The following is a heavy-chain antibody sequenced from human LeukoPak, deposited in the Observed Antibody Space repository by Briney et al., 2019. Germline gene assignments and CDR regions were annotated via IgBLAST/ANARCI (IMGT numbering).Heavy chain of an antibody. CDR3: ARGTPQPAYYYYYYMDV. CDR1: GGTFSSYA. CDR2: IIPIFGTA. Sequence: ASVKVSCKASGGTFSSYAISWVRQAPGQGLEWMGGIIPIFGTANYAQKFQGRVTITTDESTSTAYMELSSLRSEDTAVYYCARGTPQPAYYYYYYMDVWGKGTTVTVSS. D-gene: IGHD2-2*01. J-gene: IGHJ6*03. V-gene: IGHV1-69*05.